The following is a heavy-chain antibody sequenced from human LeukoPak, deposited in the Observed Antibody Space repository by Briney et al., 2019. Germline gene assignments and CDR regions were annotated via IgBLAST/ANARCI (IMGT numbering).Heavy chain of an antibody. CDR2: INPSSGGT. V-gene: IGHV1-2*02. J-gene: IGHJ4*02. Sequence: GASVKVSCKASGYTFTDYYMHWVRQAPGQGLEWMGWINPSSGGTNYAQKFQGRVTVTRDTSISTAYMDLSRLRSDDTAVYYCARDGDWSITMVREPPLDYWGQGTLVTVSS. CDR3: ARDGDWSITMVREPPLDY. D-gene: IGHD3-10*01. CDR1: GYTFTDYY.